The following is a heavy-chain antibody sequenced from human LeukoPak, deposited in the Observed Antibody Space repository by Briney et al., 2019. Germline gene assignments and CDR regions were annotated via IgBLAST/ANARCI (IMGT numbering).Heavy chain of an antibody. Sequence: GESLRLSCATSGFTFSSYAMSWVRQAPGRGLAWVSAISGSGGDTYYADSVKGRFTISRDNSKNTLYLQMNSLRAEDTAVYYCAKDQGYCSSTSCYADYWGQGTLVTVSS. D-gene: IGHD2-2*01. CDR2: ISGSGGDT. CDR3: AKDQGYCSSTSCYADY. CDR1: GFTFSSYA. V-gene: IGHV3-23*01. J-gene: IGHJ4*02.